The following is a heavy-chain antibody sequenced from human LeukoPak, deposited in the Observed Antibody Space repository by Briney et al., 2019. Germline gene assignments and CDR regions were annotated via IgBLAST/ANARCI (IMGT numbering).Heavy chain of an antibody. D-gene: IGHD3-3*01. CDR2: ISYDGSNK. CDR1: GFTFSSYG. V-gene: IGHV3-30*18. Sequence: GGSLRLSCAASGFTFSSYGMHWVRQAPGKGLEWVAVISYDGSNKYYADSVKGRFTVSRDNSKNTLYLQMNSLRAEDTAVYYCAKQDYDFWSGYPYWGQGTLVTVSS. CDR3: AKQDYDFWSGYPY. J-gene: IGHJ4*02.